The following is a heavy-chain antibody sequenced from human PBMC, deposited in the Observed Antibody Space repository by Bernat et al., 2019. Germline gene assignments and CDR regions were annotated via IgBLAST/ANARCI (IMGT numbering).Heavy chain of an antibody. V-gene: IGHV3-33*01. Sequence: QVQLVESGGGVVQPGRSLRLSCAASGFTFSSYGMHWVRQAPGKGLEWVAVIWFDGSNKYYADSVKGRFTISRDNSKNTLYLQMNSLRAEDTAVYYCARENRDYCTGGVCYQRIFDYWGQGTLVTVSS. CDR3: ARENRDYCTGGVCYQRIFDY. CDR1: GFTFSSYG. CDR2: IWFDGSNK. D-gene: IGHD2-8*02. J-gene: IGHJ4*02.